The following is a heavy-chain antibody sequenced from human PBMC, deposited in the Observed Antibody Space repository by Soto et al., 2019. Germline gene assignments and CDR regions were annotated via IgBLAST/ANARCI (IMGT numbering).Heavy chain of an antibody. D-gene: IGHD1-26*01. V-gene: IGHV3-9*01. CDR3: AKDKYSGSYSPLD. Sequence: QPGGSLRLSCAASGFTFDDYAMHWVRQAPGKGLEWVSGISWNSGSIGYADSVKGRFTISRDNAKNSLYLQMNSLRAEDTALYYCAKDKYSGSYSPLDWGQGTLVTVSS. CDR1: GFTFDDYA. J-gene: IGHJ4*02. CDR2: ISWNSGSI.